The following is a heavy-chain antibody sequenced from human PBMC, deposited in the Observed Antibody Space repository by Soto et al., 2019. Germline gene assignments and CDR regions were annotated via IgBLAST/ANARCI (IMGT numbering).Heavy chain of an antibody. CDR2: IIPIFGTA. CDR1: GGTFSSNA. CDR3: ATGCRGYSSAPRFSFEF. Sequence: QVQLVQSGAEVKKPGSSVKVTCKASGGTFSSNAISWVRQAPGQGLEWMGGIIPIFGTAHYAQKFQGRVTIPADKSKSTASMELSSLNSEDTAVYYCATGCRGYSSAPRFSFEFWGQGTLVTVSS. V-gene: IGHV1-69*14. J-gene: IGHJ4*02. D-gene: IGHD5-18*01.